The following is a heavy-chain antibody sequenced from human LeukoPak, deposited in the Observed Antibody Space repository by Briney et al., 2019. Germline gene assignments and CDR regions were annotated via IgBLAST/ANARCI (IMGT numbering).Heavy chain of an antibody. CDR1: GGTFSSYA. J-gene: IGHJ5*02. Sequence: SVKVSCKASGGTFSSYAISWVRQAPGQGLEWMGRIIPILGIANYAQKFQGRVTITADESTSTAYMELSSLRSEDTAVYYCARGVKVGAIWFDPWGQGTLVTVSS. V-gene: IGHV1-69*04. CDR3: ARGVKVGAIWFDP. CDR2: IIPILGIA. D-gene: IGHD1-26*01.